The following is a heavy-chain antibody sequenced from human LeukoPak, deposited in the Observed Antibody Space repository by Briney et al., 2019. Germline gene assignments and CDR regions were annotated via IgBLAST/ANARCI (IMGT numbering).Heavy chain of an antibody. CDR1: GGSISSYY. CDR2: IYYSGST. CDR3: ARGISLDAFDT. Sequence: SETLSLTCTVSGGSISSYYWSWIRQPPGKGLEWIGYIYYSGSTNYNPSLKSRVTISVDTSKNQFFLKVSSVTAADAAVYYCARGISLDAFDTWGKGTMVTVSS. D-gene: IGHD2/OR15-2a*01. J-gene: IGHJ3*02. V-gene: IGHV4-59*01.